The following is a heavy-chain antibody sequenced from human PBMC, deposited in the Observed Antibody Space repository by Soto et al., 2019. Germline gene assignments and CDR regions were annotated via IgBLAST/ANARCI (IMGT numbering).Heavy chain of an antibody. V-gene: IGHV1-3*01. CDR1: GYTFTSYA. CDR2: INAGNGNT. Sequence: GASVKVSCKASGYTFTSYAMHWVRQAPGQRLEWMGWINAGNGNTKYSQKFQGRVTITRDTSASTAYMELSSLRSEDTAVYYCARGGGPWSGPYLEWLTHNWFDPWGQGTLVTVSS. D-gene: IGHD3-3*01. J-gene: IGHJ5*02. CDR3: ARGGGPWSGPYLEWLTHNWFDP.